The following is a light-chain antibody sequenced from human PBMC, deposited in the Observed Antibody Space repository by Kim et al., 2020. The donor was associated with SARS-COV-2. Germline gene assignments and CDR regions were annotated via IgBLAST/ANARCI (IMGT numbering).Light chain of an antibody. CDR1: SLRSYY. CDR2: GKN. Sequence: ALGQTVRITCQGASLRSYYASWYQQKPGQAPVLVIYGKNNRPSGIPDRFSGSSSGNTASLTITGAQVEDEADYYCNSRDSSGNHLVFGGGTQLTVL. J-gene: IGLJ2*01. CDR3: NSRDSSGNHLV. V-gene: IGLV3-19*01.